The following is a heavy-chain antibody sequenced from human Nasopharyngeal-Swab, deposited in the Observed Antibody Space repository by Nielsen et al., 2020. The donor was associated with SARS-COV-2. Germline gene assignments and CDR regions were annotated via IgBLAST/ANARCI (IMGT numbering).Heavy chain of an antibody. V-gene: IGHV4-30-4*01. CDR1: GASISSGKDY. D-gene: IGHD3-9*01. J-gene: IGHJ4*02. CDR3: ARLGRYYDTLSGYARHFDY. Sequence: SETLSLTCTVSGASISSGKDYWNWIRQTPGRGLEWIGYIDYSGSTDHNPSPKSRVTISVDTSKNQFSLKVNSVTAADTAVYYCARLGRYYDTLSGYARHFDYWGQGILVTVSS. CDR2: IDYSGST.